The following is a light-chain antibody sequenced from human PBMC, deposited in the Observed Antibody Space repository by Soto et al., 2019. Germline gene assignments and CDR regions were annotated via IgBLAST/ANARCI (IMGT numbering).Light chain of an antibody. J-gene: IGKJ2*01. CDR2: GAS. V-gene: IGKV3-20*01. Sequence: EMVLTQSPGTLSWSPGERATLSCRASQRITNNFLAWFQQKPAMAPRLLIHGASTRASGVPDRFSGGGSGTDFVLTISRLESEDFAVYYCQQYGRSPFTFGQGTKLQIK. CDR1: QRITNNF. CDR3: QQYGRSPFT.